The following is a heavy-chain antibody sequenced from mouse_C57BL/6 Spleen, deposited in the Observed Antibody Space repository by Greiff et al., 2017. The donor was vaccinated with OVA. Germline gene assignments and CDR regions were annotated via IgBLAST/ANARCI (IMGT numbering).Heavy chain of an antibody. CDR3: AKGYYGSSIDY. V-gene: IGHV1-50*01. D-gene: IGHD1-1*01. CDR1: GYTFTSYW. Sequence: QVQLQQPGAELVKPGASVKLSCKASGYTFTSYWMQWVKQRPGQGLEWIGEIDPSDSYTNYNQKFKGKATLTVDTSSSTAYMQLSSLTSEDSAVYYFAKGYYGSSIDYWGQGTTLTVSS. J-gene: IGHJ2*01. CDR2: IDPSDSYT.